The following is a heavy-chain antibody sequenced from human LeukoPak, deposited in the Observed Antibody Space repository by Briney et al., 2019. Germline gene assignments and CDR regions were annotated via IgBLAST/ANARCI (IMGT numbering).Heavy chain of an antibody. V-gene: IGHV5-51*01. CDR1: GYGFTSYW. CDR2: IYPGDSDP. J-gene: IGHJ4*02. D-gene: IGHD3-10*01. CDR3: ARPIGLWFGLDY. Sequence: GESLKISCKGSGYGFTSYWIGWVRQMPGRGLEWIGMIYPGDSDPRYSPSFQGQVTISADKSINTAYLQWSSLRASDTAMYYCARPIGLWFGLDYWGQGTLVTVSS.